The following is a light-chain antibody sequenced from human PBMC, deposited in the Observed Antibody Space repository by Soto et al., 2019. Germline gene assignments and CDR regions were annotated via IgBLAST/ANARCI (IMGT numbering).Light chain of an antibody. V-gene: IGKV3-20*01. Sequence: EIVLTQSPGTLSLSPGERATLSCRASQSISDNYLAWYQQKPGQAPRLLIFGASTRATGIPDRFNGSGSGTDFTLTITRLEPEDFAVYFRLRYTSSQWTFVPGTKVQIK. CDR2: GAS. CDR3: LRYTSSQWT. J-gene: IGKJ1*01. CDR1: QSISDNY.